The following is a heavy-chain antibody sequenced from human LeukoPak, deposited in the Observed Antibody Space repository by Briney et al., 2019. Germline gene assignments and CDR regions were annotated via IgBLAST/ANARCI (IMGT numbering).Heavy chain of an antibody. CDR2: IYYSGGA. Sequence: PSETLSLTCTVSGGSISDYYWSWIRQPPGKGLEWIGYIYYSGGANYNPSLKSRVTISVDTSKNQFSLKLSSVTAADTAVYYCARVGGTNYYDYGMDVWGQGTTVTVSS. CDR1: GGSISDYY. D-gene: IGHD3-16*01. J-gene: IGHJ6*02. V-gene: IGHV4-59*01. CDR3: ARVGGTNYYDYGMDV.